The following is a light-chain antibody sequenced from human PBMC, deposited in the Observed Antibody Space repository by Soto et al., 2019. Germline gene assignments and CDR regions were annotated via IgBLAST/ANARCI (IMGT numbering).Light chain of an antibody. CDR2: WAS. V-gene: IGKV4-1*01. J-gene: IGKJ2*01. CDR1: QSVLYSSNNKNY. CDR3: QQYYSTPRT. Sequence: DIVMTQSPDSLAVSLGERATINCKSSQSVLYSSNNKNYLAWYQQKPGQPPKLLIYWASTRESGVPDRFTGRGSVTDFTLTISSLQAEDVAVYYCQQYYSTPRTFGQGTKLEIK.